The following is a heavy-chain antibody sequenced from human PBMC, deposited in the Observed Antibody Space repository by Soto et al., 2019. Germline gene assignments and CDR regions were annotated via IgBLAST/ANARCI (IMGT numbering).Heavy chain of an antibody. CDR2: INPSGGST. Sequence: ASVKVSCKASGYTVTSDYMHWVRQVPGQGFEWMGIINPSGGSTVYAQKFQGRVTMTRDTSTNTVYMELSSLRSDDTAAYYCARGEGLGTIRGRRWGVWGQGTTVTVSS. V-gene: IGHV1-46*01. CDR3: ARGEGLGTIRGRRWGV. J-gene: IGHJ6*02. CDR1: GYTVTSDY. D-gene: IGHD7-27*01.